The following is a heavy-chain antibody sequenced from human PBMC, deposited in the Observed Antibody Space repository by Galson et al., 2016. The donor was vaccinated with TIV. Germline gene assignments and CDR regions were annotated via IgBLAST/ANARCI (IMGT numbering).Heavy chain of an antibody. J-gene: IGHJ6*02. V-gene: IGHV3-66*02. CDR1: GLSVSINY. D-gene: IGHD1-26*01. Sequence: SLRLSCAASGLSVSINYMTWVRQAPGKGLEWFSLISDGGNTYYPDSVKGRFTISRDNSKNTLYLQMNGLRAEDTAVYYCARDRVVDATYYYYYYGMDVWGQGTAVTVSS. CDR2: ISDGGNT. CDR3: ARDRVVDATYYYYYYGMDV.